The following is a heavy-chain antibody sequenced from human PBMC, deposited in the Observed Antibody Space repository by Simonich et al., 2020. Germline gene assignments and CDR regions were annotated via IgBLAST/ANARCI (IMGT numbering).Heavy chain of an antibody. CDR1: GYTFTSYG. V-gene: IGHV1-18*01. CDR2: ISAYNGNT. D-gene: IGHD2-15*01. J-gene: IGHJ4*02. CDR3: ARASRGTWWYYYFDY. Sequence: QVQLVQSGAEVKKPVASVKVSFKASGYTFTSYGISWVRQAPGQGLEWMGWISAYNGNTNYAQKHHGRVTMTTDTSTSTDYMELRSLRSDDTAVYYCARASRGTWWYYYFDYWGQGTLVTVSS.